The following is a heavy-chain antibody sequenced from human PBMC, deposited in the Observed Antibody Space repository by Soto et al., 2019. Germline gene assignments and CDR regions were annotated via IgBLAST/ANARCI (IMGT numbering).Heavy chain of an antibody. J-gene: IGHJ4*02. D-gene: IGHD3-22*01. CDR3: AKDKPAYYYDSSGPGVDY. CDR2: ISYDGSNK. V-gene: IGHV3-30*18. CDR1: VFTFSSYG. Sequence: GGSLRLSCAASVFTFSSYGMHWVRQAPGKGLEWVAVISYDGSNKYYADSVKGRFTISRDNSKNTLYLQMNSLRAEDTAVYYCAKDKPAYYYDSSGPGVDYWGQGTLVTVSS.